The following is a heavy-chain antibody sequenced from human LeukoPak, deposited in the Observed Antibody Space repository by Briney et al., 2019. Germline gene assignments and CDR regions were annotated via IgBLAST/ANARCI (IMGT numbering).Heavy chain of an antibody. D-gene: IGHD2-2*01. CDR3: AKSATNCSSTSCYFAPFNY. J-gene: IGHJ4*02. CDR1: GFTFSSYA. CDR2: ISGSGGST. Sequence: PGGSPRLSCAASGFTFSSYAMSWVRQAPGKGLEWVSAISGSGGSTYYADSVKGRFTISRDNSKNTLYLQMNSLRAEDTAVYYCAKSATNCSSTSCYFAPFNYWGQGTLVTVSS. V-gene: IGHV3-23*01.